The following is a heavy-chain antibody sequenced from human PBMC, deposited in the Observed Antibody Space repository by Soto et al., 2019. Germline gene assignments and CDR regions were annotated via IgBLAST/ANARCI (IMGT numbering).Heavy chain of an antibody. D-gene: IGHD6-6*01. Sequence: QVQLQQWGAGLLKPSETLSLTCAVYGGSFSGYYWSWIRQPPGKGLEWIGEINHSGSTNYNPSLTSRVTISVDTSKNQFSLKLSSVTAADTAVYYCARESRIAARAYYYYYYGMDVWGQGTTVTVSS. V-gene: IGHV4-34*01. CDR3: ARESRIAARAYYYYYYGMDV. J-gene: IGHJ6*02. CDR1: GGSFSGYY. CDR2: INHSGST.